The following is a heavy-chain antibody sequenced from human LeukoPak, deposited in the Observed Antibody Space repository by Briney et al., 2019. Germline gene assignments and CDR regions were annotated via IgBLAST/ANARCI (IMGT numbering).Heavy chain of an antibody. D-gene: IGHD6-19*01. J-gene: IGHJ5*02. CDR1: GFTFSIYA. V-gene: IGHV3-23*01. CDR3: AKDPSNSSGWYDN. CDR2: ISGSGGST. Sequence: GGSLRLSCAASGFTFSIYAMSWVRQAPGKGLEWVSAISGSGGSTYYADSVKGRFTISRDNSKNTLYLQMNSLRAEDTAVYYCAKDPSNSSGWYDNWGQGTLVTVSS.